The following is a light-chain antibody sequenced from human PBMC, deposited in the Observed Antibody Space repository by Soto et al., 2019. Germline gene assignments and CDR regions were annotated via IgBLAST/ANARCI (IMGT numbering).Light chain of an antibody. CDR1: IYDVGAYHY. Sequence: QSALTQPASVSGSPGQSITISCTGTIYDVGAYHYVSWYQQFPGKAPKLILYEVSNRPSGISNRFSGFQSGSTASLTVSGLQPEDDAHYYCISYTTTGALVFGGGTKVTVL. V-gene: IGLV2-14*01. CDR2: EVS. J-gene: IGLJ2*01. CDR3: ISYTTTGALV.